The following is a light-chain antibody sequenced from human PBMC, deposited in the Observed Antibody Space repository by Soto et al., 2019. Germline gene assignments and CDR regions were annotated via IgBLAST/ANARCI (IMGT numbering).Light chain of an antibody. CDR2: DVS. CDR3: QQFNHWPSIT. CDR1: QTVERW. J-gene: IGKJ5*01. V-gene: IGKV1-5*01. Sequence: GDRVTITCRASQTVERWLALYQQKPGKAPNLVISDVSSLERGVPSRFSGSGSGTEFTLTISSLQSEDSAIYFCQQFNHWPSITFGQGTRLEI.